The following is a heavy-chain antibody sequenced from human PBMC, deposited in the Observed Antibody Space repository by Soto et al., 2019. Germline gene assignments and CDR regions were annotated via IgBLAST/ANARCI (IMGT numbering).Heavy chain of an antibody. D-gene: IGHD3-10*01. Sequence: PSETLSLTCTVSGGAISRYCLSWFLQPPGKGLEWIGYIYYSGSTKYNPSLKSRVTISVDTSKNQFSLKLSSVTAADTAVYYCARRRRSGSSEWFDTRGQGTLVTLSS. CDR2: IYYSGST. CDR1: GGAISRYC. V-gene: IGHV4-59*08. J-gene: IGHJ5*02. CDR3: ARRRRSGSSEWFDT.